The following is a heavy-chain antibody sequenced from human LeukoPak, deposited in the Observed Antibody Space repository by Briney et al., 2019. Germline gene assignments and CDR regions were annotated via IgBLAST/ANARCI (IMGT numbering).Heavy chain of an antibody. CDR3: ARGNHYYGYYFDY. CDR2: IYTSGIT. CDR1: GGFISSYY. J-gene: IGHJ4*02. Sequence: ETPALPCTGPGGFISSYYLMLVRQPAGEGLEGVGRIYTSGITNYNPSLKSRVTMSVDTSKNQFSLKLNSVTAADTAIYYCARGNHYYGYYFDYWGQGTLVTVSS. D-gene: IGHD3-10*01. V-gene: IGHV4-4*07.